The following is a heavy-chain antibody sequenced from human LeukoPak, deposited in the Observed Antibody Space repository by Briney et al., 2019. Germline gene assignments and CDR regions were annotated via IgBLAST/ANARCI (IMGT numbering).Heavy chain of an antibody. V-gene: IGHV4-39*07. Sequence: SETLSLTCTVSGGSICSSSYYWGWIRQPPGKGLEWIGSIYYSGSTYYYPSLKSRVTISVDTSKNQFSLKLSSVTAADTAVYYCARGGGGMVRGVMLNNWFDPWGQGTLVTVSS. J-gene: IGHJ5*02. D-gene: IGHD3-10*01. CDR2: IYYSGST. CDR3: ARGGGGMVRGVMLNNWFDP. CDR1: GGSICSSSYY.